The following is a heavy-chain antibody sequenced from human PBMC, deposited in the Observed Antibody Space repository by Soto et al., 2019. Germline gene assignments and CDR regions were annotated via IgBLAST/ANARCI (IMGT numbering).Heavy chain of an antibody. CDR2: IYYTGRT. CDR3: ARDSTAFVFDY. CDR1: GDSVGSGAFY. J-gene: IGHJ4*02. Sequence: PSGTLSLTCTVSGDSVGSGAFYWIWIRQPPGKGLEWIGYIYYTGRTTYNPSLKSRVTISIDPSKNQFALNVTSVTAADTAIYYCARDSTAFVFDYWGQGALVTVSS. V-gene: IGHV4-61*08. D-gene: IGHD2-2*01.